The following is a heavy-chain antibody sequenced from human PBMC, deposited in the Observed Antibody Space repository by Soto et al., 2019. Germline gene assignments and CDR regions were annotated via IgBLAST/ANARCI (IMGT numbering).Heavy chain of an antibody. V-gene: IGHV4-59*01. CDR2: IYYSGST. Sequence: SETLSLTCTVSGGSISSYYWSWIRQPPGKGLEWIGYIYYSGSTNYNPSLKSRVTISVDTSKNQFSLKLSSATAADTAVYYCASASGYSPLSNWFDPWGQGTLVTVSS. CDR1: GGSISSYY. CDR3: ASASGYSPLSNWFDP. J-gene: IGHJ5*02. D-gene: IGHD6-13*01.